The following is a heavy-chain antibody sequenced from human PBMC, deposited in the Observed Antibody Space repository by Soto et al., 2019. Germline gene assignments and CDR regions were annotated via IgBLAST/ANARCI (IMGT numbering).Heavy chain of an antibody. Sequence: EVQLLESGGGLVQPGGSLRLSCAASGFTFSSYAMSWVRQAPGKGLEWVSDISGSGGSTSYADSVKGRFTFSRDNSKNRMYLQMNSLRAEDSAVYYCAKAWYCDHYYYYAVDVWGQGTTVTVSS. J-gene: IGHJ6*02. CDR3: AKAWYCDHYYYYAVDV. CDR1: GFTFSSYA. D-gene: IGHD2-21*01. CDR2: ISGSGGST. V-gene: IGHV3-23*01.